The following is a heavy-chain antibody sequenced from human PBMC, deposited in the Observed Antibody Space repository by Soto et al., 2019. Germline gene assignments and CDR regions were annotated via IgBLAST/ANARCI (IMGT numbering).Heavy chain of an antibody. V-gene: IGHV3-7*01. J-gene: IGHJ4*02. CDR1: GFTFSNYW. Sequence: GGSLRLSCAASGFTFSNYWMSWVRQAPGKGLEWVANIKQDGSEKYYVDSVKGRFTISRDNAKNSLYLQMNSLRAEDTAVYYCTSTYYDFWSGPRSEDYWGQGTLVTVSS. CDR2: IKQDGSEK. CDR3: TSTYYDFWSGPRSEDY. D-gene: IGHD3-3*01.